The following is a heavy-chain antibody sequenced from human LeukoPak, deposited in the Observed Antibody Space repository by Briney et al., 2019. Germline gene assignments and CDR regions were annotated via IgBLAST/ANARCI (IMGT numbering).Heavy chain of an antibody. CDR2: IDRPAKSYAT. Sequence: GGSLRLSCAASGFTLSDSAIHWVHQASGKGLEWVGLIDRPAKSYATAYGASVGGRFTISRDDSKNTAYLQMDSLKTEDTALYYCTRDRGTYNWLDPWGQGTLVTVPS. J-gene: IGHJ5*02. V-gene: IGHV3-73*01. CDR3: TRDRGTYNWLDP. D-gene: IGHD1-26*01. CDR1: GFTLSDSA.